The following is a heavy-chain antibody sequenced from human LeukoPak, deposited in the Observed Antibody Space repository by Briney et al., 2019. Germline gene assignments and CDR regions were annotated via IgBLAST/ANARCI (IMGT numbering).Heavy chain of an antibody. Sequence: ASVKVSCKASEGTFSSYAISWVRQAPGQGLEWMGGIIPIFGTANYAQKFQGRVTITADESTSTAYMELSSLRSEDTAVYYCARPASPYYDFWSGYPFDYWGQGTLVTVSS. V-gene: IGHV1-69*13. CDR3: ARPASPYYDFWSGYPFDY. CDR1: EGTFSSYA. J-gene: IGHJ4*02. CDR2: IIPIFGTA. D-gene: IGHD3-3*01.